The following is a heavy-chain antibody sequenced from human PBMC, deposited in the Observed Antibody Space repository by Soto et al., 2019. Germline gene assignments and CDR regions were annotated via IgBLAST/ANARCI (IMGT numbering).Heavy chain of an antibody. CDR2: INPNSGGT. CDR3: ARGWVDGVDAFDI. V-gene: IGHV1-2*04. D-gene: IGHD3-16*01. CDR1: GYTFTDYY. J-gene: IGHJ3*02. Sequence: GASVKVSCKTSGYTFTDYYMHWVRQAPGQGLERIGWINPNSGGTNHAQKFQGWVTMTRDTSISTAYMELSRLRSDDLAVYYCARGWVDGVDAFDIWGQGTMVTVSS.